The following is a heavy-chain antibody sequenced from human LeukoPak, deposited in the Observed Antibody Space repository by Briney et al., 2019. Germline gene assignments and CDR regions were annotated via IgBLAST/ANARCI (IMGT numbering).Heavy chain of an antibody. D-gene: IGHD2-15*01. J-gene: IGHJ4*02. Sequence: SETLSLTCTVSGGSISSYYWSWIRQPPGKGLEWIGYVYYTGNTNYNPSLKSRVTMSVDTSKNQFSLKLRSETAADTAVYYCARGYCNSGSCFDFWGQGTLVTASS. CDR3: ARGYCNSGSCFDF. CDR2: VYYTGNT. CDR1: GGSISSYY. V-gene: IGHV4-59*01.